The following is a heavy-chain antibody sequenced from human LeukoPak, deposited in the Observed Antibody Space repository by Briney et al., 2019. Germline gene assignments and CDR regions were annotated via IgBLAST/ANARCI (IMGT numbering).Heavy chain of an antibody. D-gene: IGHD4/OR15-4a*01. CDR1: GFTFSSYG. Sequence: PGGSLRLSCAASGFTFSSYGMSWLREAPGKGLEGVSAISGSGGSTYYADSVKGRFTISRDNSKNTLHPQMNSLRAEDTAVYYCARRAGAYSHPYDYWGQGTLVTVSS. CDR2: ISGSGGST. V-gene: IGHV3-23*01. CDR3: ARRAGAYSHPYDY. J-gene: IGHJ4*02.